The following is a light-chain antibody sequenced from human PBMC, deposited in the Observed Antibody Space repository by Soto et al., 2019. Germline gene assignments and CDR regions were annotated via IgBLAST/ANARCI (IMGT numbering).Light chain of an antibody. CDR2: EVT. CDR3: TSFTSTRSLYV. V-gene: IGLV2-14*01. J-gene: IGLJ1*01. Sequence: QSALTQPASVSGSLGQSITISCTGTGSDIAGYNYISWYQQLPGKAPKLMIYEVTIRPSGISNRFSGSKSGNTASLTISGPQAEDGADYFCTSFTSTRSLYVFGTGTKLTVL. CDR1: GSDIAGYNY.